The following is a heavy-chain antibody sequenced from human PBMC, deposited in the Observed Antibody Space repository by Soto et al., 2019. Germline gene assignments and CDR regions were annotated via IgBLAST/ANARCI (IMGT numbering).Heavy chain of an antibody. J-gene: IGHJ4*02. D-gene: IGHD3-16*01. CDR1: GDSVINDNYY. CDR3: ARSQRGRTAFTFDY. CDR2: IYYSGTT. V-gene: IGHV4-61*01. Sequence: SETLSLTCAVSGDSVINDNYYWGGIRERPGKGLEWIGYIYYSGTTNYNSYLKSRLSLSVDMSKNQFSLKLASVTAADTAVYFCARSQRGRTAFTFDYWGQGALVTVSS.